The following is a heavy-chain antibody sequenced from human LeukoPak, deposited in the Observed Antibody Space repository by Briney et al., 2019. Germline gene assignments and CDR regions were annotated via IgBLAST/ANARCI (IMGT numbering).Heavy chain of an antibody. V-gene: IGHV3-7*01. CDR2: IKQDGSEK. J-gene: IGHJ4*02. CDR3: ARVIRSWYGYYFDY. Sequence: GGSLRLSCAASGFTFSSYWMSWVRQAPGKGLEWVANIKQDGSEKYYVDSVKGRFTISRDNAKNSLYLQMNSLRAEDTAVYYCARVIRSWYGYYFDYWGQGTLVTVSS. D-gene: IGHD6-13*01. CDR1: GFTFSSYW.